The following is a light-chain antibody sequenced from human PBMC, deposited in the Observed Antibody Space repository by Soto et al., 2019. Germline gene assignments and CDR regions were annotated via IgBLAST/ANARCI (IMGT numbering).Light chain of an antibody. CDR3: QKYVSSPPTWP. V-gene: IGKV3-20*01. CDR1: QSVSSSY. CDR2: GAS. J-gene: IGKJ1*01. Sequence: SPATVSLGKRERAAVSCRASQSVSSSYLAWYQQKPGQAPRLLIYGASNRATGIPDRFSGSGSGTDFTLTISRLEPEDFAVYYCQKYVSSPPTWPFAQGTKVDIK.